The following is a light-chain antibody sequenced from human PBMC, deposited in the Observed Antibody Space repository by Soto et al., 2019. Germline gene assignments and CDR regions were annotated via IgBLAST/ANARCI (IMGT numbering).Light chain of an antibody. CDR3: QQYNNWPWT. V-gene: IGKV3-15*01. CDR1: QSVSSH. CDR2: AAS. J-gene: IGKJ1*01. Sequence: DIVMTQSPATLSESPWGRVTVSCRASQSVSSHVAWYQQRPGQAPRLLINAASIRATDIPNRISGSGSGTEFTLTISSLQSEDFAVYYCQQYNNWPWTFGQGTKVDI.